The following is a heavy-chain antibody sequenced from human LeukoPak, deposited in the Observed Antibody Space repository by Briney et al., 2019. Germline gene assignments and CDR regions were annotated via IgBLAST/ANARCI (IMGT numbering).Heavy chain of an antibody. V-gene: IGHV3-30*14. CDR3: AREVRYCGGDCHDWFDP. Sequence: GGSLRLSCAASGFTFSSYVMHWVRQAPGKGLEWVAIISYDGSNKYYADSVKGRFTISRDNSKNTLYLQMNSLRAEDTAVYYCAREVRYCGGDCHDWFDPWGQGTLVTVSS. CDR2: ISYDGSNK. J-gene: IGHJ5*02. D-gene: IGHD2-21*02. CDR1: GFTFSSYV.